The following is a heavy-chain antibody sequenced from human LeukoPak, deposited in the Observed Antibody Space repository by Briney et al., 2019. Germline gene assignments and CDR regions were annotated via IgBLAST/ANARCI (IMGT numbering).Heavy chain of an antibody. Sequence: PGGSLRLSCAASGFTFSSYSMNWVRQAPGKGLEWIGNIYYSGSTNCNPSLKSRVTISVDTSKNQVSLKLSSVTAADTAVYYCARSTDKSWDPPDYWGQGTLVTVSS. CDR1: GFTFSSYS. V-gene: IGHV4-59*01. D-gene: IGHD2-8*02. J-gene: IGHJ4*02. CDR3: ARSTDKSWDPPDY. CDR2: IYYSGST.